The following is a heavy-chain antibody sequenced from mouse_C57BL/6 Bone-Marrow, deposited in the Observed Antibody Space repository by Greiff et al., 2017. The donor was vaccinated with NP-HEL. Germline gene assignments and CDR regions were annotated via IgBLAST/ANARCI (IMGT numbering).Heavy chain of an antibody. CDR1: GYTFTDYY. CDR2: INPYNGGT. CDR3: ARWSYAMDY. Sequence: EVQLQQSGPVLVKPGASVKMSCKASGYTFTDYYMNWVKQSHGKSLEWIGVINPYNGGTSYNLKFKGKATLTVDKSSSTAYMELNSLTSEDSAVYYCARWSYAMDYWGQGTSVTVSS. J-gene: IGHJ4*01. V-gene: IGHV1-19*01.